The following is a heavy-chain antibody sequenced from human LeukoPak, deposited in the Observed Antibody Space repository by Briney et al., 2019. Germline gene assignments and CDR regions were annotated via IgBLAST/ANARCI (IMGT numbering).Heavy chain of an antibody. CDR1: GFTFSSYS. J-gene: IGHJ4*02. V-gene: IGHV3-23*01. Sequence: GGSLRLSCAASGFTFSSYSMNWVRQAPGKGLKWVSAIIGSGLSTYYADSVKGRFTISRDNSKNTLYLQMNSLRADVTAVYYCAKDLSPGPDWGQGTLVTVSS. CDR2: IIGSGLST. CDR3: AKDLSPGPD.